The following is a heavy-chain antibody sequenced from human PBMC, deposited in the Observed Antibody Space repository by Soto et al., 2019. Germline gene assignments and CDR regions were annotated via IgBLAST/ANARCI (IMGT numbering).Heavy chain of an antibody. J-gene: IGHJ2*01. V-gene: IGHV3-11*01. CDR3: ARGGSSRPFDL. Sequence: QVQLVESGGALVKPGGSLRLSCAASGFTFSDYYMSWIRQAPGKGLEWLSYISMSSSIIKYADSVKGRFTISRDNAKNSLYLQMNSLRAEDTAFYYCARGGSSRPFDLWGRGTLLTVSS. D-gene: IGHD6-13*01. CDR2: ISMSSSII. CDR1: GFTFSDYY.